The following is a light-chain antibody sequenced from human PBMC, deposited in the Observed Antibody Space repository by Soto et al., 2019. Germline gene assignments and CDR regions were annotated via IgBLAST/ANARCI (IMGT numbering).Light chain of an antibody. J-gene: IGLJ1*01. V-gene: IGLV2-14*01. CDR2: AVS. CDR1: SSDVGAYNH. Sequence: QSGLTQPASGSGSPGQSIAISCARTSSDVGAYNHVSWYQHHPGKAPKLMIYAVSNRPSGVSNRFSGSKSGYTASLTISGLLAEDEADYYCNSHTISNTRVFGTGTKVTVL. CDR3: NSHTISNTRV.